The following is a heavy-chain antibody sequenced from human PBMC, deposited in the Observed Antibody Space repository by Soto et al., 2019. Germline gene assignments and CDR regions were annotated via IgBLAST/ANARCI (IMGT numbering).Heavy chain of an antibody. V-gene: IGHV1-69*13. J-gene: IGHJ6*02. CDR3: SLSMVPAAMRSDYYYYGMDV. CDR1: GGTFSSYA. D-gene: IGHD2-2*01. CDR2: IIPIFGTA. Sequence: GASVKVSCKASGGTFSSYAISWVRQAPGQGLEWMGGIIPIFGTANYAQKFQGRVTITADESTSTAYMELSSLRSEDTAVYYCSLSMVPAAMRSDYYYYGMDVWGQGTTVTVSS.